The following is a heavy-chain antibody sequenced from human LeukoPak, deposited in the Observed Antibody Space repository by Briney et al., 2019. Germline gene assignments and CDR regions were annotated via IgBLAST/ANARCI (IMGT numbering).Heavy chain of an antibody. V-gene: IGHV4-59*08. CDR2: IYYSGST. CDR3: ARLSRIYYFDY. CDR1: GGSISSYY. D-gene: IGHD1-14*01. Sequence: KPSETLSLTCTVSGGSISSYYWSWIRQRPGKGLEWIGYIYYSGSTNYNPSLKSRVTISVDTSKNQFSLKLSSVTAADTAVYYCARLSRIYYFDYWGQGTLVTVSS. J-gene: IGHJ4*02.